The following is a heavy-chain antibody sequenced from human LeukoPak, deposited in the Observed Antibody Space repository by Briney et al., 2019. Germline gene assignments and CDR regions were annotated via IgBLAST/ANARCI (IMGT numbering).Heavy chain of an antibody. V-gene: IGHV3-21*04. CDR1: GFTFSSYS. Sequence: GRSLRLSCAASGFTFSSYSMNWVRQAPGKGLEWVSSISSSSSYIYYADSVKGRFTISRDNSKNTLYLQMNSLRAEDTAVYYCAKGLGSIAAAGTVDYWGQGTLVTVSS. CDR2: ISSSSSYI. D-gene: IGHD6-13*01. CDR3: AKGLGSIAAAGTVDY. J-gene: IGHJ4*02.